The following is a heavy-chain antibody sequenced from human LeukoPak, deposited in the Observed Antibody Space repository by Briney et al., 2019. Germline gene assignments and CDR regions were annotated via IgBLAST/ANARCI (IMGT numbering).Heavy chain of an antibody. CDR2: ITGSGANT. Sequence: PGGSLRLSCAASGFTFSSSAMSWVRQAPGRGLEWVSGITGSGANTYYADSVKGRFTISRDSSKDTVYLEMNSLRAEDTAVYYCAKYLAVVWNYVDCWGQGSLVTVSS. CDR1: GFTFSSSA. CDR3: AKYLAVVWNYVDC. J-gene: IGHJ4*02. D-gene: IGHD1-7*01. V-gene: IGHV3-23*01.